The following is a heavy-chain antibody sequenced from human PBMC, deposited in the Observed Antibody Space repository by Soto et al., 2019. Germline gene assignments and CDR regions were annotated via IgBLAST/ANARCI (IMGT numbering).Heavy chain of an antibody. J-gene: IGHJ3*02. Sequence: EVQLVESGGGLVQPGGSLRLSCAASGFTFSSYEMNWVRQAPGKGLEWVSYISSSGSTIYYADSVKGRFTISRDNAKNSLYLQMNSLRAEDTAVYYCARGLGLLWFGECDAFDIWGQGTMVTVSS. CDR2: ISSSGSTI. D-gene: IGHD3-10*01. CDR3: ARGLGLLWFGECDAFDI. CDR1: GFTFSSYE. V-gene: IGHV3-48*03.